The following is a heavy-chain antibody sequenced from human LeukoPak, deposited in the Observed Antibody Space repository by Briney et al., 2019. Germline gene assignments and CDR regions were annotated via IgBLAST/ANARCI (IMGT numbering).Heavy chain of an antibody. V-gene: IGHV5-51*01. J-gene: IGHJ4*02. CDR1: GYNFSNYW. CDR2: IYPGDSDT. CDR3: ARRGPVSGWFGD. Sequence: GESLKISCSGSGYNFSNYWIGWVCQTPGKGLEWMGIIYPGDSDTRYSPSFQGQVTVSADKSISTAYLQWGSLKASDTAMYYCARRGPVSGWFGDWGQGTLVTVSS. D-gene: IGHD6-19*01.